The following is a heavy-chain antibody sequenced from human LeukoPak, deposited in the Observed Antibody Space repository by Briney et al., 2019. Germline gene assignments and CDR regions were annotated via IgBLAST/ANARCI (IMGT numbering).Heavy chain of an antibody. CDR3: GRDGGLGGYCSGGSCNDY. J-gene: IGHJ4*02. V-gene: IGHV1-2*02. Sequence: GASVKVSCKASGYTFTGYYMHWVRQAPGQGLEWMGWINPNSGGTNYAQKFQGRVTMTRDTSISTAYMELSRLRSDDTAVYYCGRDGGLGGYCSGGSCNDYWGQGPLVTVSS. CDR2: INPNSGGT. CDR1: GYTFTGYY. D-gene: IGHD2-15*01.